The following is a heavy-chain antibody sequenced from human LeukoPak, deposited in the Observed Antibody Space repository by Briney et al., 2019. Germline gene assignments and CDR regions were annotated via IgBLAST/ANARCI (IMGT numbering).Heavy chain of an antibody. V-gene: IGHV4-59*01. CDR1: GGSISSYY. CDR3: ARVGMWLRFHWFDP. D-gene: IGHD5-12*01. CDR2: IYYSGST. J-gene: IGHJ5*02. Sequence: SETLSLTCTVSGGSISSYYWSWIRQPPGKGLEWIGYIYYSGSTNYNPSLKSRVTISVDTSKNQFSLKLSSVTAADTAVYYCARVGMWLRFHWFDPWGLGTLVTVSS.